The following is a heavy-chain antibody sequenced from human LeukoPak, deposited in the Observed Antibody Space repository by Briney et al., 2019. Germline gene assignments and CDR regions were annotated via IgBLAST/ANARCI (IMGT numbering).Heavy chain of an antibody. V-gene: IGHV4-39*07. CDR2: IYYSGTT. J-gene: IGHJ4*02. Sequence: SETLSLTCTVSGGSISSSDSYWGWIRQPPGKGLEWIGSIYYSGTTYYNPSLKSRVTISVDTSKNQFSLKLSSVTAADTAVYYCATLNLVVLNYWGQGTLVTVSS. D-gene: IGHD2-15*01. CDR1: GGSISSSDSY. CDR3: ATLNLVVLNY.